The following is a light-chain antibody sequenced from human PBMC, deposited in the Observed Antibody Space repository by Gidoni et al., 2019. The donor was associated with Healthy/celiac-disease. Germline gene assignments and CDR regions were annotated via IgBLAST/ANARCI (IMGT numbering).Light chain of an antibody. V-gene: IGKV3-20*01. CDR3: QQYGSSPQT. Sequence: EIVLTQSQGTLSLSPGERDTLSCRASQSVSSSYLAWYQQKPGQAPRLLIYGASSRATGIPDRFSGSGSGTDFTLTISRLVPEDFAVYYCQQYGSSPQTFGQGTKVEIK. CDR1: QSVSSSY. CDR2: GAS. J-gene: IGKJ1*01.